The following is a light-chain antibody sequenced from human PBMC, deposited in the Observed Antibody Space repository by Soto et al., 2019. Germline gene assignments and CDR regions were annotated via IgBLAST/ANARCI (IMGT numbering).Light chain of an antibody. CDR1: SSDVGGYNY. CDR2: DVS. Sequence: QSVLTQPASVSGSPGQSITISCTGTSSDVGGYNYVSWYQQDPGKAPKVMIYDVSNRPSGVSHRFSASKSGNTASLTISGLQADDEADYYCSSYTSSSTHVSGTETKVTVL. J-gene: IGLJ1*01. CDR3: SSYTSSSTHV. V-gene: IGLV2-14*01.